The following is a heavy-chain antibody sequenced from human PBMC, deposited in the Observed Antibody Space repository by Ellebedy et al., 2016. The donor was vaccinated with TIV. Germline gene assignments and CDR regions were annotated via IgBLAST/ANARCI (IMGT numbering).Heavy chain of an antibody. D-gene: IGHD3-9*01. J-gene: IGHJ5*02. CDR3: ARHHEYDILTGYYTPHWFDP. CDR2: IIPIFGTA. CDR1: GGTFSSYA. Sequence: SVKVSXKASGGTFSSYAISWVRQAPGQGLEWMGGIIPIFGTANYAQKFQGRVTITADESTSTAYMELSSLRSEDTAVYYCARHHEYDILTGYYTPHWFDPWGQGTLVTVSS. V-gene: IGHV1-69*13.